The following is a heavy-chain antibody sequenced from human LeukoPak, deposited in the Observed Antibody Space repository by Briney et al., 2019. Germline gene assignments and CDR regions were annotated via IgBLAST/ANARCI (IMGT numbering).Heavy chain of an antibody. CDR1: GFTFSSYS. CDR3: AKPKYPYYYDGSGYYLGEAFDI. CDR2: ISGSSSYI. Sequence: PGGSLRLSCAASGFTFSSYSMNWVRQAPGKGLEWVSSISGSSSYIYYADSVKGRFTISRDNAKNALYLQMNSLRAEDTAVYYCAKPKYPYYYDGSGYYLGEAFDIWGQGTMVTVSS. V-gene: IGHV3-21*01. J-gene: IGHJ3*02. D-gene: IGHD3-22*01.